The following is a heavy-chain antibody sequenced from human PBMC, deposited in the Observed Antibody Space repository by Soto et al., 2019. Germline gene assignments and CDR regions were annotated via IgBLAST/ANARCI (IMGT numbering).Heavy chain of an antibody. CDR3: ARDIYDSSGRAAFDI. Sequence: SETLSLTCTVSGGSISSGGYYWSWIRQHPGKGLEWIGYIYYSGSTYYNPSLKSRVTISVDTSKNQFSLRLSSVTAADTAVYYCARDIYDSSGRAAFDIWGQGTMVTVSS. D-gene: IGHD3-22*01. CDR1: GGSISSGGYY. J-gene: IGHJ3*02. CDR2: IYYSGST. V-gene: IGHV4-31*03.